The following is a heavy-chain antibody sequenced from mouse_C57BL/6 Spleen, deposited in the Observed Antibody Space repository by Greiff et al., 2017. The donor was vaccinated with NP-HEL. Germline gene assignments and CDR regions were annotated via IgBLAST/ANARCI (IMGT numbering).Heavy chain of an antibody. J-gene: IGHJ2*01. V-gene: IGHV1-50*01. CDR2: IDPSDSYT. CDR3: ASGLRSYFDY. Sequence: VQLQQSGAELVKPGASVKLSCKASGYTFTSYWMQWVKQRPGQGLEWIGEIDPSDSYTNYNQKFKGKATLTVDTSSSTAYMQLSSLTSEDSAVYYCASGLRSYFDYWGQGTTLTVSS. CDR1: GYTFTSYW. D-gene: IGHD1-1*01.